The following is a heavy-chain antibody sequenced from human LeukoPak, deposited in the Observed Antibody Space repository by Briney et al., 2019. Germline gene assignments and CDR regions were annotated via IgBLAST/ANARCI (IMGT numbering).Heavy chain of an antibody. J-gene: IGHJ4*02. CDR2: IYYSGST. Sequence: SETLSLTCTVSGGSISSSSYYWGWIRQPPGKGLEWIGSIYYSGSTYYNPSLKSRVTISVDTSKNQFSLKLSSVTAADTAVYYCARGGRRIQLWIDYWGQGTLVTVSS. D-gene: IGHD5-18*01. CDR1: GGSISSSSYY. CDR3: ARGGRRIQLWIDY. V-gene: IGHV4-39*07.